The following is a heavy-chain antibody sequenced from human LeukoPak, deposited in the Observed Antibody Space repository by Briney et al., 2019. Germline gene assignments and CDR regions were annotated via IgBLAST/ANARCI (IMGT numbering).Heavy chain of an antibody. V-gene: IGHV4-34*01. CDR1: GGSFSGYY. CDR3: ARGQGIQLWIY. Sequence: SETLSLTCAVYGGSFSGYYWSWIRQPPGKGLEWIGEINHSGSTNYNPSLKSRVTTSVDTSKNQLSLKLSSVTAADTAVYYCARGQGIQLWIYWGQGTLVTVSS. D-gene: IGHD5-18*01. J-gene: IGHJ4*02. CDR2: INHSGST.